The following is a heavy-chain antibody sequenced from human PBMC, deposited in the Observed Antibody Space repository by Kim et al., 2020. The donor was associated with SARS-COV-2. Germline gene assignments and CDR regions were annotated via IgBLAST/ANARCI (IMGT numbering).Heavy chain of an antibody. CDR3: ARDRAAAGSWRWFDP. CDR2: ISYDGSNK. V-gene: IGHV3-30*04. J-gene: IGHJ5*02. CDR1: GFTFSSYA. Sequence: GGSLRLSCAASGFTFSSYAMHWVRQAPGKGLEWVAVISYDGSNKYYADSVKGRFTISRDNSKNTLYLQMNSLRAEDTAVYYCARDRAAAGSWRWFDPWGQGTLVTVSS. D-gene: IGHD6-13*01.